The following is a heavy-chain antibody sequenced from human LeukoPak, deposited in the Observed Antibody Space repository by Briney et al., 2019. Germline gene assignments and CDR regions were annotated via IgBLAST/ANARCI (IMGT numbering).Heavy chain of an antibody. CDR2: INPNSGGT. V-gene: IGHV1-2*02. D-gene: IGHD4-17*01. CDR3: ARDRNGDYLFDY. Sequence: ASVTVSCKASGYTFSAHYMHWVRQAPGQGLEWMGWINPNSGGTNYAQKFQGRVTMTGDTSISTAYMELSRLSSDDTAIYYCARDRNGDYLFDYWGQGTLVTVTS. CDR1: GYTFSAHY. J-gene: IGHJ4*02.